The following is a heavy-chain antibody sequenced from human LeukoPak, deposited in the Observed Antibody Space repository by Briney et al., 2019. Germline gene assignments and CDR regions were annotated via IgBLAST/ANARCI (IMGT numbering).Heavy chain of an antibody. D-gene: IGHD5-12*01. CDR2: IYYSGST. Sequence: PSETLSLTCTVSGGSISSYYWSWIRQPPGKGLEWIGYIYYSGSTNYNPSLKSRVTISVDTSKNQFSLKLSSVTAADTAVYYCAILSRDGYNFSHYWGQGTLVTVSS. V-gene: IGHV4-59*01. J-gene: IGHJ4*02. CDR3: AILSRDGYNFSHY. CDR1: GGSISSYY.